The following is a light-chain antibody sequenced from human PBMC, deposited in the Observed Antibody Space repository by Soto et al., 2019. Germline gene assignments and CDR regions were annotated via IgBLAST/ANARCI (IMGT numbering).Light chain of an antibody. CDR2: AAT. Sequence: DIQMTQSPSSLSAYVGDRVTIACRASQSISIYLNWYQQKPGEAPKLLIYAATRLQSGVPSRFSGSGSGTDFTLTINSLQPEDFATYYCQQSYSIPVTFGQGTKVDIK. J-gene: IGKJ1*01. CDR3: QQSYSIPVT. CDR1: QSISIY. V-gene: IGKV1-39*01.